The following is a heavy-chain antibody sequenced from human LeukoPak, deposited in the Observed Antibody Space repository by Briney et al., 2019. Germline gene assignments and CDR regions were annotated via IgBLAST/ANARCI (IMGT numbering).Heavy chain of an antibody. CDR1: GYSFTSYW. D-gene: IGHD3-22*01. V-gene: IGHV5-51*01. CDR2: IYPGDSDT. CDR3: ARLPDSSGYYYYYGMDV. J-gene: IGHJ6*02. Sequence: GESLQISCKGSGYSFTSYWIGWVRQMPGEGLEWMGIIYPGDSDTRYSPSFQGQVTISADKSISTAYLQWSSLKASDTAMYYCARLPDSSGYYYYYGMDVWGQGTTVTVSS.